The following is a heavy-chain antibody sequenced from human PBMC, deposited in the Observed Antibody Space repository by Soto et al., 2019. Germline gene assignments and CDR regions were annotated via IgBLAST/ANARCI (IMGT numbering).Heavy chain of an antibody. CDR2: ISAYNGNT. J-gene: IGHJ6*03. Sequence: ASVKVSCKASGYTFTSYGISWVRQAPGQGLEWMGWISAYNGNTNYAQKLQGRVTMTTDTSTSTAYIELRSLRSDDTAVYYCASVDEYSGYDLPGYYYYYMDVWGKGTTVTVSS. CDR1: GYTFTSYG. V-gene: IGHV1-18*01. D-gene: IGHD5-12*01. CDR3: ASVDEYSGYDLPGYYYYYMDV.